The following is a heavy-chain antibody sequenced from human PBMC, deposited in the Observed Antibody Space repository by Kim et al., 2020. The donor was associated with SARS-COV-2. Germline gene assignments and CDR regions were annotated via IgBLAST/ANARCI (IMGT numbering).Heavy chain of an antibody. CDR3: VRGTIVPAGTDY. Sequence: GGSLRLSCTVSGFTFSTYWMHWVRQAPGKGLVWVSRMDPDGSTINYADSVKGRFTISRDNARNTLYLQITSLRAEDTALYYCVRGTIVPAGTDYWGQGTLVTVSS. CDR1: GFTFSTYW. V-gene: IGHV3-74*01. CDR2: MDPDGSTI. D-gene: IGHD2-2*01. J-gene: IGHJ4*02.